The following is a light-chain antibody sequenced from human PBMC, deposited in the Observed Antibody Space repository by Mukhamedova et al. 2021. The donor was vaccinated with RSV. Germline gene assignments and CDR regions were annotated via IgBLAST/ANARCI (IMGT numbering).Light chain of an antibody. J-gene: IGLJ2*01. Sequence: IGTKSVCWYQQKPRQAPVLVVYDDRDRPSGIPERFSGSNSGNTATLTISRVEAGDEADYYCQVCDNTVDRSVFGGGTTLTVL. CDR2: DDR. CDR1: IGTKS. CDR3: QVCDNTVDRSV. V-gene: IGLV3-21*02.